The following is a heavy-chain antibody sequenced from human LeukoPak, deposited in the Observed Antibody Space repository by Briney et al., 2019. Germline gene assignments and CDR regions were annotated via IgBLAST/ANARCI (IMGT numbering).Heavy chain of an antibody. V-gene: IGHV4-4*07. D-gene: IGHD3-10*01. CDR1: GGSISSYY. CDR2: IYTTGST. J-gene: IGHJ4*02. Sequence: SETLSLTCTVSGGSISSYYWTWIRQPAGKGLEWIGRIYTTGSTNYNPSLKSRVTISVDTSKNQFSLKLSSVTAADTAVYYCARAVIWFGELDMGIHSDYWGQGTLVTVSS. CDR3: ARAVIWFGELDMGIHSDY.